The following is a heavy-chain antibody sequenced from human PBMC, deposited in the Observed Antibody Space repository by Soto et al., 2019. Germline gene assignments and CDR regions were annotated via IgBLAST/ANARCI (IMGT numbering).Heavy chain of an antibody. Sequence: SETLSLTCTVSGGSISSSSYYWGWIRQPPGKGLEWIGSIYYSGSTYYNPSLKSRVTISVDTSKNQFSLKLSSVTAADTAVYYCARHLFTGVSRLNWFDPWGQGTLVTVSS. CDR3: ARHLFTGVSRLNWFDP. CDR1: GGSISSSSYY. CDR2: IYYSGST. J-gene: IGHJ5*02. V-gene: IGHV4-39*01. D-gene: IGHD3-3*01.